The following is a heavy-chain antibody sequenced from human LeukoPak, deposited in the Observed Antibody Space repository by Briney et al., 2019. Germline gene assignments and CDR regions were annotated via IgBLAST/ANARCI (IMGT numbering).Heavy chain of an antibody. CDR2: INHSGST. CDR3: ARGDGYYRFDP. D-gene: IGHD5-24*01. CDR1: GGSFSGYY. J-gene: IGHJ5*02. V-gene: IGHV4-34*01. Sequence: KPSETLSLTCAVYGGSFSGYYWSWIRQPPGKGLEWIGEINHSGSTNYNPSLKSRVTMSVDTSRDQFSLKLSSVTAADTAVYYCARGDGYYRFDPWGQGTLVTVSS.